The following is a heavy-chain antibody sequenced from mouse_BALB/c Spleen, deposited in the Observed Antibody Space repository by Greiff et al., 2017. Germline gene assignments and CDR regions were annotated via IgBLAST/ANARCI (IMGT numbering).Heavy chain of an antibody. CDR2: ISDGGSYT. CDR3: ARDHYYGSSPLAY. V-gene: IGHV5-4*02. Sequence: EVKVVESGGGLVKLGGSLKLSCAASGFTFSDYYMYWVRQTPEKRLEWVATISDGGSYTYYPDSVKGRFTISRDNAKNNLYLQMSSLKSEDTAMYYCARDHYYGSSPLAYWGQGTLVTVSA. CDR1: GFTFSDYY. D-gene: IGHD1-1*01. J-gene: IGHJ3*01.